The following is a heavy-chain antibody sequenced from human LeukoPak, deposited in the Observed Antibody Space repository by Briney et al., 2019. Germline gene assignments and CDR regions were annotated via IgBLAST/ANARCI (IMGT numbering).Heavy chain of an antibody. CDR2: IYYSGST. CDR3: ARVWQLVYGMDV. Sequence: SETLSLTCTVSGGSISSGGYYWSWIRQHPGKGLEWIGDIYYSGSTYYNPSLKSRVTISVDTSKNQFSLKLSSVSAADTAVYYCARVWQLVYGMDVWGQGTTVTVSS. J-gene: IGHJ6*02. D-gene: IGHD6-6*01. CDR1: GGSISSGGYY. V-gene: IGHV4-31*03.